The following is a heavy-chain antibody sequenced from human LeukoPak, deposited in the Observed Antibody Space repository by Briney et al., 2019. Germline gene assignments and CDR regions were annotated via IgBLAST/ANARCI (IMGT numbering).Heavy chain of an antibody. CDR1: GFTFSSYA. J-gene: IGHJ4*02. CDR2: INSDGSST. D-gene: IGHD4-11*01. Sequence: GGSLRLSCAASGFTFSSYAMSWVRQTPGKGPVWVSRINSDGSSTSYADSVKGRFTISRDNAKNTLCLQMNSLRAEDTAVYYCARGNSHSFDYWGQGALVTVSS. CDR3: ARGNSHSFDY. V-gene: IGHV3-74*01.